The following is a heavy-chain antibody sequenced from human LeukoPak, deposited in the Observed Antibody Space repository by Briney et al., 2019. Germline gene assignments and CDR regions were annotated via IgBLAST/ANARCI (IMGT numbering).Heavy chain of an antibody. J-gene: IGHJ4*02. D-gene: IGHD3-22*01. CDR1: GYSISSGYY. CDR2: IYYSGST. CDR3: ARRYYYDSSGYYYED. Sequence: SETLSLTCTVSGYSISSGYYWGWIRQPPGKGLEWIGSIYYSGSTYYNPSLKSRVTISVDTSKNQFSLKLSSVTAADTAVYYCARRYYYDSSGYYYEDWGQGTLVTVSS. V-gene: IGHV4-38-2*02.